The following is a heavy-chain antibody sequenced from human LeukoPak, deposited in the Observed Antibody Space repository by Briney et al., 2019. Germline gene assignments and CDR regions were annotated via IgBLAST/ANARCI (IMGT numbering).Heavy chain of an antibody. CDR2: IYYNGTT. V-gene: IGHV4-59*08. J-gene: IGHJ4*02. CDR1: GGSISTFY. CDR3: ARQCNSASCPYDY. D-gene: IGHD2-2*01. Sequence: PSETLSLTCTVSGGSISTFYGSWIRRPPGKGLEWSGVIYYNGTTNYNPSLRSRVTISVDTSKSQFSLKLSSVTAADTAVYYCARQCNSASCPYDYWGQGTLVTVSS.